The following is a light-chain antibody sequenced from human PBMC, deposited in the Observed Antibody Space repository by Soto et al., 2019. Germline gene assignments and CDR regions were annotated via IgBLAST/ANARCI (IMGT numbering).Light chain of an antibody. Sequence: EVVLTQSPGTLSLSPGERATLSCRASQSVSSNHLAWYQAKPGQAPRLLIYGASSRATGIPDRFSGSGSGTDFTLTISRLEPEDFAVYYCQQYHNSATFGQGTRLEIK. CDR1: QSVSSNH. V-gene: IGKV3-20*01. J-gene: IGKJ5*01. CDR2: GAS. CDR3: QQYHNSAT.